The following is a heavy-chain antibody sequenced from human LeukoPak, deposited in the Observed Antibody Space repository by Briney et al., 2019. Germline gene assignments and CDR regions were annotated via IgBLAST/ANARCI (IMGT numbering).Heavy chain of an antibody. V-gene: IGHV3-23*01. CDR1: GFTFSTYA. D-gene: IGHD5-12*01. Sequence: GGSLRLSCAASGFTFSTYAMSWVRQAPGKGLEWVSTISGSGGSTYYADSVKGRFTISRDNSKNTLYLQMNSLRAEDTAVYYCAKLRGATINAWYFDYWGQGTLVTVSS. CDR2: ISGSGGST. CDR3: AKLRGATINAWYFDY. J-gene: IGHJ4*02.